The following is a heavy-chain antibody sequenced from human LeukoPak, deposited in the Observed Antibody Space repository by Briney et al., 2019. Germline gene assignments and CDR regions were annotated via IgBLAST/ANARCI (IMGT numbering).Heavy chain of an antibody. CDR3: ARAPSFYDSPDYLDY. V-gene: IGHV1-3*03. J-gene: IGHJ4*02. CDR1: GYTFTSYA. CDR2: INAGNGNT. D-gene: IGHD3-3*01. Sequence: GASVKVSCKASGYTFTSYAMHWVRQAPGQRLEWMGWINAGNGNTKYSQEFQGRVTITRDTSASTAYMELSSLRSEDMAVYYCARAPSFYDSPDYLDYWGQGTLVTVSS.